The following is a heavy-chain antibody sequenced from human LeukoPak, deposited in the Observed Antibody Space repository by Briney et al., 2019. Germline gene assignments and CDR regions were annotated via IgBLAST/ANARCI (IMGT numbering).Heavy chain of an antibody. D-gene: IGHD2-21*02. V-gene: IGHV3-7*04. Sequence: GGSLRLSCAASGFTFSSYGMHWVRQAPGKGLEWVANIHPEGNEKYHVDSVKGRFTISRDNTKNSLFLQMDDLRVEDTAVYYCARGDDFSGDYWGQGTLVTVSS. J-gene: IGHJ4*02. CDR3: ARGDDFSGDY. CDR1: GFTFSSYG. CDR2: IHPEGNEK.